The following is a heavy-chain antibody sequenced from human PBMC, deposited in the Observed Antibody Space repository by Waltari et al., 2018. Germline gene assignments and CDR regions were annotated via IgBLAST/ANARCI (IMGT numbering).Heavy chain of an antibody. CDR3: ARDIVVVPAAIGFDY. Sequence: QVQLVQSGAEVKKPGASVKVSCKASGYTFTGYYMHWVRQAPGQGLEWRGWINPNSGGTNYAQKFQGRVTMTRDTSISTAYMELSRLRSDDTAVYYCARDIVVVPAAIGFDYWGQGTLVTVSS. V-gene: IGHV1-2*02. J-gene: IGHJ4*02. CDR1: GYTFTGYY. D-gene: IGHD2-2*02. CDR2: INPNSGGT.